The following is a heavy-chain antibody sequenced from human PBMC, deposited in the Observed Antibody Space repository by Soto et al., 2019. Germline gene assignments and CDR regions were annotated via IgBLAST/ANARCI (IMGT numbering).Heavy chain of an antibody. Sequence: SETLSLTCAVYGGSFSGYYWSWIRQPPGKGLEWIGEINHSGSTNYNPSLKSRVTISVDTSKNQFSLKLSSVTAADTAVYYCASPYLVATTFDYWGQGTLVTVSS. CDR1: GGSFSGYY. CDR2: INHSGST. D-gene: IGHD5-12*01. V-gene: IGHV4-34*01. CDR3: ASPYLVATTFDY. J-gene: IGHJ4*02.